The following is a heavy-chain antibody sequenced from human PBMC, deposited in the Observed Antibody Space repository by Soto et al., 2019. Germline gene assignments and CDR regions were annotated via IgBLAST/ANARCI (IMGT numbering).Heavy chain of an antibody. V-gene: IGHV1-69*01. J-gene: IGHJ4*02. CDR1: GGTFSSYA. CDR3: ARARGSSFGGFGY. D-gene: IGHD3-16*01. CDR2: IIPIFGTA. Sequence: QVQLVQSGAEVKKPGSSVKVSCKASGGTFSSYAISWVRQAPGQGLEWMGGIIPIFGTANYAQKFQGRVTLTADESTSTAYMELSSLRSEETGVHDCARARGSSFGGFGYWGQGTLVTVSS.